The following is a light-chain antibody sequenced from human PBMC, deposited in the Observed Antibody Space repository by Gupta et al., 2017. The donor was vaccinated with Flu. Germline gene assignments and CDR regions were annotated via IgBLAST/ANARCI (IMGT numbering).Light chain of an antibody. V-gene: IGKV1-39*01. Sequence: GDRVTITCRASQSISYYLNWYQQEPGKAPKLLIYAASSLQSGVPSRFSGTGSETDFTLTISSLQPEDFATYYCQQTYNTPRTFGQGTKVEIK. CDR2: AAS. J-gene: IGKJ1*01. CDR3: QQTYNTPRT. CDR1: QSISYY.